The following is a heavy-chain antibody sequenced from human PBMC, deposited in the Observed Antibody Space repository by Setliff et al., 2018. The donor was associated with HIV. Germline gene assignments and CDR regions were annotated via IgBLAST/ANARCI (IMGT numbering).Heavy chain of an antibody. V-gene: IGHV1-69*13. CDR3: ASLMGDYYDSSGLDY. Sequence: ASVKVSCKASGGTFSSYAISWVRQAPGQGLEWMGGIIPIFGTANYAQKFQGRVTITADESTSTAYMELSSLRSEDTAVYYCASLMGDYYDSSGLDYWGQGTLVTVSS. CDR2: IIPIFGTA. D-gene: IGHD3-22*01. CDR1: GGTFSSYA. J-gene: IGHJ4*02.